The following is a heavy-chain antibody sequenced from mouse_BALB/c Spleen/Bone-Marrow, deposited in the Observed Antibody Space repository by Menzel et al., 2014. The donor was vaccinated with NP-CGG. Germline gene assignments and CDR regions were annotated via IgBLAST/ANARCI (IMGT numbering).Heavy chain of an antibody. CDR1: GITFSNYG. V-gene: IGHV5-6-3*01. D-gene: IGHD2-12*01. CDR3: ARVAYYNVYFDY. Sequence: DVKLQESGGGLVQPGGSLKLSCAASGITFSNYGMSWIRQTPDKRLELVATINGNGGSSYYPDSVQGRFTISRDNAKNTLYLQMSSLKSEDTAMYYCARVAYYNVYFDYWGQGTTLTVSS. CDR2: INGNGGSS. J-gene: IGHJ2*01.